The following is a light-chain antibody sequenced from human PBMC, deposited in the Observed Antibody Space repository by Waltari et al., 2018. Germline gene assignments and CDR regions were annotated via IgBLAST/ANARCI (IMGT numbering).Light chain of an antibody. CDR1: SSAVGSYNL. J-gene: IGLJ2*01. V-gene: IGLV2-23*01. Sequence: QSALTQPASVSGSPGQSIIISCTGTSSAVGSYNLVSWYQEHPGKAPKLMIYEDSKRPSGVSNRFSGSKSGNTASLTTSGLQAEDEADYYCCSYAGSFTLIFGGGTKLTVL. CDR2: EDS. CDR3: CSYAGSFTLI.